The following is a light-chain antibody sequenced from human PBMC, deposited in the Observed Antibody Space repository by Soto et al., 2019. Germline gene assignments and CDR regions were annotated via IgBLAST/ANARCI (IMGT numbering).Light chain of an antibody. CDR2: GAS. Sequence: EIGLTQSPCTLSLSPGERATLSCRASQYITIYLAWYQQKPGQAPRLLIYGASSRATGIPDRFSGSGSGTDFTLTISRLEPEDFAVYYCQQYGSSPITFGQGTRLEIK. J-gene: IGKJ5*01. CDR1: QYITIY. CDR3: QQYGSSPIT. V-gene: IGKV3-20*01.